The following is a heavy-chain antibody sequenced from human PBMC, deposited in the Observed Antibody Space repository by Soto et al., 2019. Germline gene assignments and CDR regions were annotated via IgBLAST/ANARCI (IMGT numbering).Heavy chain of an antibody. J-gene: IGHJ4*02. CDR3: ARACWELTPFDY. D-gene: IGHD1-26*01. Sequence: ESGGGLVQPGGSLRLSCAASGFTVSSNYMSWVRQAPGKGLEWVSVIYSGGSTYYADSVKGRFTISRDNSKNTLYLQMNSLRAEDTAVYYCARACWELTPFDYWGQGTLVTVSS. V-gene: IGHV3-66*01. CDR2: IYSGGST. CDR1: GFTVSSNY.